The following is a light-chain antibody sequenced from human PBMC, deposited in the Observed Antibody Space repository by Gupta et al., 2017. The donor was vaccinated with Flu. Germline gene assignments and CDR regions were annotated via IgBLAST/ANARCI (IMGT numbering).Light chain of an antibody. V-gene: IGLV2-14*01. CDR2: EVS. Sequence: QSALTQPASVSGSPGQSITISCTGTSSDVGAYNRVSWYQQYPGKAPKLMIYEVSNRPSGVSNRFSGSKSANMASLTISGLQAEDDADYYCSSFTTSNTWVFGGGTKLT. CDR3: SSFTTSNTWV. CDR1: SSDVGAYNR. J-gene: IGLJ3*02.